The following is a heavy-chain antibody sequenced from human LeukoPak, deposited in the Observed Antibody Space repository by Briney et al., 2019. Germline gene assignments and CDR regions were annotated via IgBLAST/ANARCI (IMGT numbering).Heavy chain of an antibody. V-gene: IGHV3-21*06. CDR3: ARDQSYGDYHFGDGFDI. CDR1: GFTFNSYS. D-gene: IGHD4-17*01. J-gene: IGHJ3*02. Sequence: GGSLRLSCAASGFTFNSYSMYWVRQAPGKGLEWVSSISSSSSYIYYADPVKGRFTISRDNAKNSLYLQMNSLRAEDTAVYYCARDQSYGDYHFGDGFDIWGQGTMVTVSS. CDR2: ISSSSSYI.